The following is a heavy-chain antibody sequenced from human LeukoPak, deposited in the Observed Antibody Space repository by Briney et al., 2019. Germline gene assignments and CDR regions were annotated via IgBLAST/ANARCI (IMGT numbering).Heavy chain of an antibody. CDR3: ARGSRIVGIRDGSAFDI. CDR1: GGTFSSYA. V-gene: IGHV1-69*01. D-gene: IGHD1-26*01. CDR2: IIPIFGTA. Sequence: SVTVSCKASGGTFSSYAISWVRQAPGQGLEWMGGIIPIFGTANYAQKFQGRVTITADEPTSTAYMELSSLRSEDTAVYYCARGSRIVGIRDGSAFDIWGQRAMVTVSS. J-gene: IGHJ3*02.